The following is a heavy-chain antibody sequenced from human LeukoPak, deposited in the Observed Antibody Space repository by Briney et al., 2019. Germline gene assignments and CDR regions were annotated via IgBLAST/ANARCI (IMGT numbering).Heavy chain of an antibody. D-gene: IGHD4-4*01. CDR1: GFTVSSNY. CDR2: IYSGGST. Sequence: PGGSLRLSCAASGFTVSSNYMSWVRQAPGKGLEWVSVIYSGGSTYYADSVKGRFTISRDNSKNTLYLQMNSLRAEDTAVYYCARELDLQYPYYYGMDVWGQGTTVTVPS. CDR3: ARELDLQYPYYYGMDV. J-gene: IGHJ6*02. V-gene: IGHV3-66*01.